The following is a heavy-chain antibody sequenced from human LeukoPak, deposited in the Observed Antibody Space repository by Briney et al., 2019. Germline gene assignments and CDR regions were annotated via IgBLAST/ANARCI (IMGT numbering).Heavy chain of an antibody. D-gene: IGHD5-18*01. CDR2: IYSGGST. J-gene: IGHJ5*02. Sequence: PPGGSLRLSCAASEFSVGSNYMTWVRQAPGKGLEWVSLIYSGGSTYYADSVKGRFTISRDNSKNTLYLQMNSLRAEDTAVYYCAKPYSYGSTWGQGTLVTVSS. CDR1: EFSVGSNY. V-gene: IGHV3-66*04. CDR3: AKPYSYGST.